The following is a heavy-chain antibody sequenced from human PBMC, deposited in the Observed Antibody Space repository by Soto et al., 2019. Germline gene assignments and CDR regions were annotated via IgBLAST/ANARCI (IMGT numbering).Heavy chain of an antibody. CDR3: ARDVAGYCSCGSCYRFYYYGMDV. CDR1: GYTFTSYY. Sequence: ASVKVSCKASGYTFTSYYMHWVRQAPGQGLEWMGIINPSGGSTSYAQKFQGRVTMTRDTSTSTVYMELSSLRSEDTAVYYCARDVAGYCSCGSCYRFYYYGMDVWGQGTTVTVSS. CDR2: INPSGGST. V-gene: IGHV1-46*01. J-gene: IGHJ6*02. D-gene: IGHD2-15*01.